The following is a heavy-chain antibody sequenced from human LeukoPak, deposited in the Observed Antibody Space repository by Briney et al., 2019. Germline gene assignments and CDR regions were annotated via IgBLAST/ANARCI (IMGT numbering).Heavy chain of an antibody. CDR1: GGSISSSSYY. V-gene: IGHV4-39*07. CDR3: AREWDNRYDFWSGYYLSWFDP. J-gene: IGHJ5*02. D-gene: IGHD3-3*01. CDR2: IYYSGST. Sequence: SETLSLTCTVSGGSISSSSYYWGWIRQPPGKGLEWIGSIYYSGSTSYNPSLKSRVTISVYTSKNQFSLKLSAVTAADTAVYYCAREWDNRYDFWSGYYLSWFDPWGQGTLVTVSS.